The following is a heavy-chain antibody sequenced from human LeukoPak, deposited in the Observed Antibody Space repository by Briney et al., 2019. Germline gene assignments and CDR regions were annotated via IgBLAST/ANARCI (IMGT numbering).Heavy chain of an antibody. CDR2: INPTGGST. V-gene: IGHV1-46*01. Sequence: ASLRVSSKESGYTFTIYYMHWVRQAPGQGLGRMGMINPTGGSTSYAQKFQGRVTMTRDTSTSTVYMELSSLRSEDTAVYYCTRSQYYGMDVWGQGTTVTVSS. CDR1: GYTFTIYY. J-gene: IGHJ6*02. CDR3: TRSQYYGMDV.